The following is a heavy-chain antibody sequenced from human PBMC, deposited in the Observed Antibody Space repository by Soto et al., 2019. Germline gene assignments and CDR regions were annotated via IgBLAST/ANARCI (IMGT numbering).Heavy chain of an antibody. V-gene: IGHV1-8*01. CDR3: ARGGDVNYYHGMDV. CDR2: MNPNSGNT. CDR1: GHTFTSYD. J-gene: IGHJ6*02. Sequence: GASVKVSCKTSGHTFTSYDINWVRQATGQGLEWMGWMNPNSGNTGYAQNFQGRVAMTRNTSISTAYMELSSLRSEDTAVYYCARGGDVNYYHGMDVWGQGTTVTVSS.